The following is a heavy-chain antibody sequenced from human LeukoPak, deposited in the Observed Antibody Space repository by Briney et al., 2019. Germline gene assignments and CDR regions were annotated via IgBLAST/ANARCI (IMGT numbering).Heavy chain of an antibody. J-gene: IGHJ4*02. CDR1: GASISAYY. Sequence: KPSETLSLTCTVSGASISAYYWSWIRQPPGKGLEWIGYIYSSGSTNSNPSLRSRVTISVDSSKNQFSLNLTSVTATDTAVYYCARRFETSGWVDYWGQGTLVTVSS. V-gene: IGHV4-59*08. D-gene: IGHD6-19*01. CDR3: ARRFETSGWVDY. CDR2: IYSSGST.